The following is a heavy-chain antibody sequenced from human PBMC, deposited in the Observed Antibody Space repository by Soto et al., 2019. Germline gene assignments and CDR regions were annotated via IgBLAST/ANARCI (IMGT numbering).Heavy chain of an antibody. CDR3: AGVAAHVETSMVYLDY. J-gene: IGHJ4*02. CDR2: IRSKAYSRTT. V-gene: IGHV3-49*03. D-gene: IGHD5-18*01. CDR1: GFGFGGYA. Sequence: GGSLRLSCTASGFGFGGYAMSWFRQAPGRGLEWVGFIRSKAYSRTTEYAASVKGRFTISRDDSKSIAYLQMDSLKTEDTAVYYCAGVAAHVETSMVYLDYWGQGNMVTVSS.